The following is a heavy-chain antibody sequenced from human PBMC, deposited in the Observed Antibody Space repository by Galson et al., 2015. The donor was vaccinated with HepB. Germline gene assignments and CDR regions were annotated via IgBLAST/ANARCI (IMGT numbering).Heavy chain of an antibody. Sequence: QSGAEVKKPGASVKVSCKASGGTFSSYAISWVRQAPGQGLEWMGGIIPIFGTANYAQKFQGRVTITADESTSTAYMELSSLRSEDTAVYYCAREGGIGSSPTYGMDVWGQGTTVTVSS. D-gene: IGHD6-6*01. V-gene: IGHV1-69*13. CDR3: AREGGIGSSPTYGMDV. CDR1: GGTFSSYA. J-gene: IGHJ6*02. CDR2: IIPIFGTA.